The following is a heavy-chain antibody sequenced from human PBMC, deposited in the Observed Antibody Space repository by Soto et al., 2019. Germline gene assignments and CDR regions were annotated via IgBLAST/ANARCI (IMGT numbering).Heavy chain of an antibody. CDR3: ARLQREYYSDY. Sequence: PSETLSLTCPVSGASISSNNYYWGWVRQPPGKGLEWIGSIYFSGSTYYDPSLKSRVTISVDTSKNQFSLKLNSVTAADTAVYYCARLQREYYSDYWGPGTLVTLSS. V-gene: IGHV4-39*01. CDR2: IYFSGST. D-gene: IGHD3-10*01. CDR1: GASISSNNYY. J-gene: IGHJ4*02.